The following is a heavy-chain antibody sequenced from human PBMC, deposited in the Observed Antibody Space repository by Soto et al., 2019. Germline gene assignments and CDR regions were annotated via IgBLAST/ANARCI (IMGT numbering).Heavy chain of an antibody. CDR1: GGSISSGGYY. Sequence: SETLSLTCTVSGGSISSGGYYWSWIRQHPGKGLEWIGYIYYSGSTYYNPSLKSRVTISVDTSKNQFSLKLSSVTAADTAVYYCAREPRYCSGGSCYHYDGFDYWGQGTLVTVSS. V-gene: IGHV4-31*03. CDR2: IYYSGST. J-gene: IGHJ4*02. D-gene: IGHD2-15*01. CDR3: AREPRYCSGGSCYHYDGFDY.